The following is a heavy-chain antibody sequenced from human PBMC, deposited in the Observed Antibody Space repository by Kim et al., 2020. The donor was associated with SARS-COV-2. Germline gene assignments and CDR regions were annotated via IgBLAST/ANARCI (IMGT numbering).Heavy chain of an antibody. CDR2: IYYTCDT. CDR3: ARLEYSSSSRLFDP. V-gene: IGHV4-39*02. Sequence: SETLSLTCTVSGGSFSSSNYYWGWVRQPPGKGLELIGNIYYTCDTYYNPSLESRVTISVDTSKNHFSLKLSSLTAADTAVYFCARLEYSSSSRLFDPWGQGTLVTVSS. D-gene: IGHD6-6*01. J-gene: IGHJ5*02. CDR1: GGSFSSSNYY.